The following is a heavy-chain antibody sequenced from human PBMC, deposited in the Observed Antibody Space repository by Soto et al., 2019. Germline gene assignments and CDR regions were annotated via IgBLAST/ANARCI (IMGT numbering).Heavy chain of an antibody. V-gene: IGHV4-4*02. J-gene: IGHJ5*01. D-gene: IGHD1-1*01. Sequence: QVHLQESGPGLVAPSGTLSLTCTLSGGSVRAPDWWNCVRQSPDKGLEWIAEVHISGHSNYNPSLRSRVSGSIDSSKNQFYLNLNSVTAADTASYYCARVRQGCSANNCYFDPWGQGTQVTISS. CDR1: GGSVRAPDW. CDR2: VHISGHS. CDR3: ARVRQGCSANNCYFDP.